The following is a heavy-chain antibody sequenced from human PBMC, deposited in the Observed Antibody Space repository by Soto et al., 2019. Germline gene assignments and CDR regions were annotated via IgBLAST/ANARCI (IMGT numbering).Heavy chain of an antibody. V-gene: IGHV1-3*01. Sequence: QAQLVQSGGEVKKPGASVKISCKASGYSFISYTIHWLRQAPGQRLEWMGWINDGNGDTKYSQKFQDRVSITRDTAASTAYMELSRLRSEDTSIYYCARVSTPGGAYSQYHAMDVWGQGTTVTISS. CDR2: INDGNGDT. CDR3: ARVSTPGGAYSQYHAMDV. CDR1: GYSFISYT. D-gene: IGHD2-15*01. J-gene: IGHJ6*02.